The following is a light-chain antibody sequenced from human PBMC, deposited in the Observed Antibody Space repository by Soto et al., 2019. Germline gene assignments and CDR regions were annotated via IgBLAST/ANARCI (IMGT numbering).Light chain of an antibody. CDR3: QQYKNYLT. V-gene: IGKV1-5*01. Sequence: DIQMTQSPSTLSASVGDRVTITCRASQSISTWLAWYQQKPGKAPKALIYDASSLESGVPSRFSGSGSGTEFTLTISSLQPDDFATYYCQQYKNYLTFGPGTKVDIK. CDR1: QSISTW. CDR2: DAS. J-gene: IGKJ3*01.